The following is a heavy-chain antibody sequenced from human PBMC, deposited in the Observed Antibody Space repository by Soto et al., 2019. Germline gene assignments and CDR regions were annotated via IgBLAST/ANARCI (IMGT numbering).Heavy chain of an antibody. V-gene: IGHV3-23*01. CDR2: ITNTGGDS. J-gene: IGHJ4*02. Sequence: EVQLLESGGDLVQPGGSLRLSCAASGFTFSNNAMTWVRQAPGKGLEWVSVITNTGGDSLYADSVKGRFTISRDNFKNTLYLQMNSLRAEDTAIYYCARASGESYPGSRVFDSWGQGTRVTVSS. CDR1: GFTFSNNA. D-gene: IGHD3-10*01. CDR3: ARASGESYPGSRVFDS.